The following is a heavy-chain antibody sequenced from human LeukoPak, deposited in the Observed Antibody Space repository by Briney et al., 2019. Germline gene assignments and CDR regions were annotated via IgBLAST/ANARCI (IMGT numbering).Heavy chain of an antibody. CDR2: INHSGST. CDR3: ARVSSSAYYAFDY. CDR1: GGSFSGYY. V-gene: IGHV4-34*01. D-gene: IGHD3-22*01. Sequence: PSETLSLTCAVYGGSFSGYYWSWIRQPQGKGLEWIGEINHSGSTNYNPSLKSRVTISVDTSKNQFSLNLTSVTAADTAVYYCARVSSSAYYAFDYWGQGTLVPVSS. J-gene: IGHJ4*02.